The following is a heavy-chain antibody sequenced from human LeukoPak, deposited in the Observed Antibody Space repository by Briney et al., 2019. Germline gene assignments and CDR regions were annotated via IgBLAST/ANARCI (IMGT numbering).Heavy chain of an antibody. V-gene: IGHV3-30*02. CDR3: ARDPYSGTYGDTYYYYMDV. D-gene: IGHD1-26*01. J-gene: IGHJ6*03. CDR2: IRYDGSNK. Sequence: PGGSLRLSCAASGFTFSSYGMHWVRQAPGKGLEWVAFIRYDGSNKYYAGSVKGRFTISRDNARSSLYLQMNSLRAEDTAVYYCARDPYSGTYGDTYYYYMDVWGKGTTVTISS. CDR1: GFTFSSYG.